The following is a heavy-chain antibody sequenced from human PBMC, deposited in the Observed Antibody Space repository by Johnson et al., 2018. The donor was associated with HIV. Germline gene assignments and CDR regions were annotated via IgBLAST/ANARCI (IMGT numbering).Heavy chain of an antibody. CDR1: GFTFSSYA. D-gene: IGHD6-13*01. CDR3: ANGHSSWSGDAAFDI. V-gene: IGHV3-23*04. J-gene: IGHJ3*02. Sequence: VQLVESGGGLVPPGGSLRLSCAVSGFTFSSYAMSWVRQAPGQGLAWVSSISGSGGRTYSADSVKGRFTISRDNSKNTLHLQMNSLRAEDTAVYYCANGHSSWSGDAAFDIWGQGTMVTVSS. CDR2: ISGSGGRT.